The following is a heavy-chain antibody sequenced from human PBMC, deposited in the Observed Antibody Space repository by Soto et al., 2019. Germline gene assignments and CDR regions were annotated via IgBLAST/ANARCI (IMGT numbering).Heavy chain of an antibody. CDR3: AKDSRLPGFGLLIHAFDI. Sequence: GGSLRLSCAVSGFTLNDYAMSWVRQAPGKGLEWVSTISGSLGSAYYAASVEGRFTISGDNSNNTLYLQMNSLRVEDTATYYCAKDSRLPGFGLLIHAFDIWGHGTMVTVSS. CDR1: GFTLNDYA. V-gene: IGHV3-23*01. CDR2: ISGSLGSA. D-gene: IGHD3-3*01. J-gene: IGHJ3*02.